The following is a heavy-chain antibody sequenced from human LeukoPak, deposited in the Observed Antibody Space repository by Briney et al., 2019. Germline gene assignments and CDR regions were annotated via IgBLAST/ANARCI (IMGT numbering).Heavy chain of an antibody. CDR3: ARGQPISIITGPYFDY. CDR1: GFTFSSYS. Sequence: AGGSLRLSCAASGFTFSSYSMNWVRQAPGRGLEWVSSISSSNTYIYYADSVKGRFTISRENAKNSLYLQMNSLRAEDTAVYYCARGQPISIITGPYFDYWGQGPLVTFSS. D-gene: IGHD3-22*01. CDR2: ISSSNTYI. J-gene: IGHJ4*02. V-gene: IGHV3-21*01.